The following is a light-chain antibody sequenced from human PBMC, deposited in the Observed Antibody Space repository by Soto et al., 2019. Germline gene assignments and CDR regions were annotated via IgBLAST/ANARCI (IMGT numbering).Light chain of an antibody. V-gene: IGLV2-14*01. CDR3: SSYTSPSTLV. Sequence: QSALTQPASVSGSPGQSITISCTGTSSDVGGYNYVSWYQQHPGKAPKLMIYEVSNRPSGVSNRFSGSKSGNTASLTISGLQAEDEAVYYCSSYTSPSTLVFGGGTQLTVL. CDR2: EVS. CDR1: SSDVGGYNY. J-gene: IGLJ2*01.